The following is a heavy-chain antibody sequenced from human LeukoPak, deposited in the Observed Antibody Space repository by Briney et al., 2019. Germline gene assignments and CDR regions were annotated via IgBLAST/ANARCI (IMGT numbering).Heavy chain of an antibody. Sequence: SSETLSLTCTVSGASISSGGYYWSWIRQQPGKGLEWIGYSHYSGTSYYSTSLKSRIAISIDTSKNQFSLKLSSVTAADTAVYYCARRRVVPAAILSYYYYGMDVWGQGTTVTVSS. CDR3: ARRRVVPAAILSYYYYGMDV. V-gene: IGHV4-31*03. J-gene: IGHJ6*02. D-gene: IGHD2-2*02. CDR1: GASISSGGYY. CDR2: SHYSGTS.